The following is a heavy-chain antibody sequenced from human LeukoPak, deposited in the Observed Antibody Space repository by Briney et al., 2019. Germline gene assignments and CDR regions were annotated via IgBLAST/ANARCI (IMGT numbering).Heavy chain of an antibody. Sequence: GGSLRLSCAASGFTFRDYAMSWVRQAPGKGLEWVSVISGTGDTTHYADSVKGRLTISRDNSQNTVFLQMNSLRAEDTAVYYCATDYYDRRGDYTVDYWGQGSLVTVSS. CDR1: GFTFRDYA. CDR2: ISGTGDTT. CDR3: ATDYYDRRGDYTVDY. V-gene: IGHV3-23*01. D-gene: IGHD3-22*01. J-gene: IGHJ4*02.